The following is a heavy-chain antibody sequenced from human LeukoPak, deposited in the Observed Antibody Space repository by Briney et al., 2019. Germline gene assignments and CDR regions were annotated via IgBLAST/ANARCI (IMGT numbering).Heavy chain of an antibody. V-gene: IGHV3-53*01. CDR1: GSAVGSNY. CDR2: IYSGGAI. CDR3: ARRPGN. D-gene: IGHD1-14*01. J-gene: IGHJ4*02. Sequence: GGSLRLSCVASGSAVGSNYMRWVRQAPGKGLEWVSLIYSGGAIRYADSVKGRFTISRDSSKNTLFLQMNDLTVEDTARYYCARRPGNWGQGILVTVSS.